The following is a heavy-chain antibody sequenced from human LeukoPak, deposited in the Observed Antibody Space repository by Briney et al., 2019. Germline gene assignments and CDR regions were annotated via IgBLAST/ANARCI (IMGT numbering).Heavy chain of an antibody. CDR2: ISAYNGNT. CDR3: ARDSEAVAGHDAFDI. Sequence: VASVKVSCKASGYTFTSYGISWVRQAPGQGLEWMGWISAYNGNTNYAQKLQGRVTMTTDTSTSTAYMELRSLRSDDTAVYYCARDSEAVAGHDAFDIWGQGTMVTVSS. V-gene: IGHV1-18*01. J-gene: IGHJ3*02. CDR1: GYTFTSYG. D-gene: IGHD6-19*01.